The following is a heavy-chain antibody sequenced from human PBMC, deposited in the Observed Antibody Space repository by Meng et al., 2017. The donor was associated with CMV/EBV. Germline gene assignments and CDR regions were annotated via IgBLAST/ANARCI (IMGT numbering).Heavy chain of an antibody. CDR2: INNSGGT. CDR1: GGSFSGSY. V-gene: IGHV4-34*01. CDR3: ATRSISYRAEYYLQ. D-gene: IGHD3-10*01. Sequence: EPLLISCVVYGGSFSGSYWNWIRQSPGKGLEWIGEINNSGGTYYNPSLETRVAISIDTSKKQFSLKLNSVTAADSAVYYCATRSISYRAEYYLQWGQGTMVTVSS. J-gene: IGHJ1*01.